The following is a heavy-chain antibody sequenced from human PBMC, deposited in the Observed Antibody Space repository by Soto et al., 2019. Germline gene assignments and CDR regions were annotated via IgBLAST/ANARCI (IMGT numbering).Heavy chain of an antibody. CDR1: GGSVSSGSYY. J-gene: IGHJ3*02. D-gene: IGHD3-10*01. CDR2: IYYSGST. V-gene: IGHV4-61*01. Sequence: PSETLSLTCTVSGGSVSSGSYYWSWIRQPPGKGLEWIGYIYYSGSTNYNPSLKSRVTISVDTSKNQLSLKLSSVTAADTAVYYCARGRITTQYRPYGDAFDIWGQGTMVTVSS. CDR3: ARGRITTQYRPYGDAFDI.